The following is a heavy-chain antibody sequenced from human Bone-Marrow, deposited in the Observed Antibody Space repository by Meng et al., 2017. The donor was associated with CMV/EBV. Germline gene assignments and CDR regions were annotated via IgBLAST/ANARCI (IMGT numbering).Heavy chain of an antibody. V-gene: IGHV3-30*04. CDR1: GFTFSGHA. J-gene: IGHJ4*02. D-gene: IGHD2-8*01. Sequence: GGSLRLSCAASGFTFSGHAMHWVRQAPGKGLEWVAVIAFDGSNEYYADSVKGRFTISRDNSKNTLYLQMNSLRAEDTAVFYCARVGGDGVWAFDYWGQGTLVTVSS. CDR2: IAFDGSNE. CDR3: ARVGGDGVWAFDY.